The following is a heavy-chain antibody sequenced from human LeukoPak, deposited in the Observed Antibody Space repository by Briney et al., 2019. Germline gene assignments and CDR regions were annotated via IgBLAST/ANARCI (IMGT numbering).Heavy chain of an antibody. D-gene: IGHD1-26*01. CDR2: ITPVINTA. Sequence: SVKVSCKTSGGTFLSHTFRWVRQAPGQGLAWMGKITPVINTANYAQTFQGRVSIYADKSTTTVYMDLSGLRPDDTAVYYCARVNLRGSNYNWFDPWGQGTLVTVAS. J-gene: IGHJ5*02. V-gene: IGHV1-69*08. CDR1: GGTFLSHT. CDR3: ARVNLRGSNYNWFDP.